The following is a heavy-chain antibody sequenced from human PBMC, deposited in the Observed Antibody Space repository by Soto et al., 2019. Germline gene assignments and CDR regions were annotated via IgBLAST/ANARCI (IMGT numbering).Heavy chain of an antibody. CDR3: VKDIHEQWLVSHFEY. J-gene: IGHJ4*02. D-gene: IGHD6-19*01. V-gene: IGHV3-9*01. CDR1: GFTFESYA. CDR2: ISCNSGSI. Sequence: EVQLVESGGGSVQPGRSLRLSCVASGFTFESYAMHWVRQVPGKGLEWVSGISCNSGSIGYEDSVKGRFTISRDNDQKSLYLEMKSLRVEDTAFYYCVKDIHEQWLVSHFEYWGQGALVTVSS.